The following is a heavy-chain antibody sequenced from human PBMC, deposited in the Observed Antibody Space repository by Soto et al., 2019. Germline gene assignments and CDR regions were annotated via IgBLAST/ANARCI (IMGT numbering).Heavy chain of an antibody. CDR2: IWYDGSNK. V-gene: IGHV3-33*01. Sequence: GGSLRLSCAASGFTFSSYGMHWVRQAPGKGLEWVAVIWYDGSNKYYADSVKGRFTISRDNSKNTLYLQMNSLRAEDTAVYYCARGSIAAAGTSRYRLFDYWGQGTLVTVSS. CDR1: GFTFSSYG. D-gene: IGHD6-13*01. J-gene: IGHJ4*02. CDR3: ARGSIAAAGTSRYRLFDY.